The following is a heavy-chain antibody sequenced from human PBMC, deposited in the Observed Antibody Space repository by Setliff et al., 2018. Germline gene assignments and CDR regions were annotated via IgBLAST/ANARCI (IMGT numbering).Heavy chain of an antibody. J-gene: IGHJ4*02. V-gene: IGHV3-66*04. CDR1: GFTVSSNY. CDR2: IYTDGTT. Sequence: GGSLRLSCAASGFTVSSNYMSWVRQAPGKGPEYVSIIYTDGTTYYTDSVKDRFTISRDNSKNTVYIQLNSLRAEDTAVYYCVSQGYWGQGTLVTVSS. CDR3: VSQGY.